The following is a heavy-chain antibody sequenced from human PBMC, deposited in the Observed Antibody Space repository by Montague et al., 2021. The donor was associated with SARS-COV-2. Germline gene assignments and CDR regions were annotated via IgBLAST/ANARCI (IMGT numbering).Heavy chain of an antibody. CDR2: IYYSGST. J-gene: IGHJ3*02. D-gene: IGHD3-3*01. V-gene: IGHV4-59*01. CDR3: ARVSDFWSGYYTAVGAFDI. Sequence: SETLSLTCTVSGGSISSYYWSWIRQPAGKGLEWIGYIYYSGSTNXXPSLKSRVTISVDTSKNQFSLKLSSVTAADTAVYYCARVSDFWSGYYTAVGAFDIWGQGTMVTVSS. CDR1: GGSISSYY.